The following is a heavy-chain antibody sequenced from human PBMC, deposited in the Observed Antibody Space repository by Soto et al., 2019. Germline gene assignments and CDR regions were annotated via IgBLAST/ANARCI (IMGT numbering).Heavy chain of an antibody. CDR3: ARDRFVGYSSSPGFDY. V-gene: IGHV4-31*03. D-gene: IGHD6-6*01. Sequence: SETLSLTCTVSGGSISSGGYYWSWIRQHPGKGLEWIGYIYYSGSTYYNPSLKSRVTISVDTSKNQFSLKLSSVTAADTAVYYCARDRFVGYSSSPGFDYWGQGTLVTVSS. CDR2: IYYSGST. CDR1: GGSISSGGYY. J-gene: IGHJ4*02.